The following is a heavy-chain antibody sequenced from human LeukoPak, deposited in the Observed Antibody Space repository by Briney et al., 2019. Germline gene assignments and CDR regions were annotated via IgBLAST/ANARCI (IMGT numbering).Heavy chain of an antibody. J-gene: IGHJ4*02. D-gene: IGHD2-15*01. Sequence: GRSLRLSCAASGLTFSSYAMHWVRQAPGKGLEWVANIKFDGSEKYYVDSVKGRFTISRDNTKNSLYLQMNSLRAEDTAMYYCTRGGGNFDYWGQGTLVTVSS. V-gene: IGHV3-7*04. CDR2: IKFDGSEK. CDR1: GLTFSSYA. CDR3: TRGGGNFDY.